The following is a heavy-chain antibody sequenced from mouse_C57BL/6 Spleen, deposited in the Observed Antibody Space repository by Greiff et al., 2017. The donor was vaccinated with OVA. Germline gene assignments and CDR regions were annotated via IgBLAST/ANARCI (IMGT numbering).Heavy chain of an antibody. V-gene: IGHV5-9-1*02. Sequence: EVHLVESGAGLVKPGGSLKLSCAASGFTFSSYAMSWVRQTPEKRLEWVAYISSGGDYIYYADTVKGRFTISRDNARNTLYLQMSSLKSEDTAMYYCTRVYDYPFDYWGQGTTLTVSS. CDR2: ISSGGDYI. D-gene: IGHD2-4*01. J-gene: IGHJ2*01. CDR3: TRVYDYPFDY. CDR1: GFTFSSYA.